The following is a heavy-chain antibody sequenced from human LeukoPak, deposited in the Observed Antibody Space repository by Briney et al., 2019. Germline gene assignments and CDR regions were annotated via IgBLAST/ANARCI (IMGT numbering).Heavy chain of an antibody. CDR3: ARARLRGFGSFFDY. D-gene: IGHD3-10*01. J-gene: IGHJ4*02. V-gene: IGHV4-39*01. CDR1: GGSISSSSYY. CDR2: IYYSGST. Sequence: KPSETLSLTCTVSGGSISSSSYYWGWIRQPPGKGLEWIGSIYYSGSTYYNPSLKSRVTISVDTSKNQFSLKLSSVTAADTAVYYCARARLRGFGSFFDYWGQGTLVTVSS.